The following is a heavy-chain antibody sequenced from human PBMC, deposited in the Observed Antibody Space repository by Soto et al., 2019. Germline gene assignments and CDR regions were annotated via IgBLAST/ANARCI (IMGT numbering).Heavy chain of an antibody. CDR1: GGTFSSYA. J-gene: IGHJ6*02. CDR2: IIPIFGTA. CDR3: ERERGGIVGARESYYYGMDV. Sequence: QVQLVQSGAEVKKPWSSVKVSCKASGGTFSSYAISWVRQAPGQGLEWMGGIIPIFGTANYAQKFQGRFTITADESTSTAYMDLSSLRSEDTAVYYCERERGGIVGARESYYYGMDVWGQGPEVTVS. V-gene: IGHV1-69*01. D-gene: IGHD1-26*01.